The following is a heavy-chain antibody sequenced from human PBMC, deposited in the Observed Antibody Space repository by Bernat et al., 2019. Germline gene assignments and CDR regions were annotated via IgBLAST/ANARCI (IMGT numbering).Heavy chain of an antibody. CDR1: GGSISSYY. Sequence: QVQLQESGPGLVKPSETLSLTCTVSGGSISSYYWSWIRQPPGKGLEWIGYIYYSGSTNYNPSLKSRVTISVDTSKNQFSLKLSSVTAADTAVYYCASGGTDYGDPLNYWGQGTLVTVSS. J-gene: IGHJ4*02. D-gene: IGHD4-17*01. V-gene: IGHV4-59*01. CDR3: ASGGTDYGDPLNY. CDR2: IYYSGST.